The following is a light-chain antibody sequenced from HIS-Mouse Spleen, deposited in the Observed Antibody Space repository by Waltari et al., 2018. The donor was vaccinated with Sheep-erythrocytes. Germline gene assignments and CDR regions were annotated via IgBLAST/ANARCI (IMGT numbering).Light chain of an antibody. V-gene: IGLV1-51*01. CDR1: SSNIGNNY. J-gene: IGLJ3*02. Sequence: QSVLTQPPSVSAAPGQKVTISCSGSSSNIGNNYVTWYKQLPVTAPKLLIYDNNKRPSGIPDRLSGSKSGTSATLGITGLQTGDEADYYCGTWDSSLSAGVFGGGTKLTVL. CDR3: GTWDSSLSAGV. CDR2: DNN.